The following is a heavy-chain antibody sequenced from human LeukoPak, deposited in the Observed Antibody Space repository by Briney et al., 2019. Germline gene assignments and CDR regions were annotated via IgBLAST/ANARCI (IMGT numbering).Heavy chain of an antibody. J-gene: IGHJ4*02. CDR2: ISWNSGSI. D-gene: IGHD3-10*01. Sequence: PGGSLRLSCAASGFTFDDYAMLWLRQAPGKGLEWFSGISWNSGSIGYADSVKGRFTISRDNAKNSLYLQMSSLRAEDTALYCCAKESPMVRGVFDYWGQGTLVTVSS. CDR3: AKESPMVRGVFDY. CDR1: GFTFDDYA. V-gene: IGHV3-9*01.